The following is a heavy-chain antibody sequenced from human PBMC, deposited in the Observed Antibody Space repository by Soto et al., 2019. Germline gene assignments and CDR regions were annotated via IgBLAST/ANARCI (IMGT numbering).Heavy chain of an antibody. CDR1: GFTFSSYA. V-gene: IGHV3-23*01. Sequence: EVQLLESGGGLVQPGGSLRLSCAASGFTFSSYAMSWVRQAPGTGLEWVSAISGSGGSTYYADSVKGRFTISRDNSRNTLYVQMNSLRAEDTAVYYCAKSQQRGLVCFDYWGQGTLVTVAS. CDR3: AKSQQRGLVCFDY. CDR2: ISGSGGST. J-gene: IGHJ4*02. D-gene: IGHD6-25*01.